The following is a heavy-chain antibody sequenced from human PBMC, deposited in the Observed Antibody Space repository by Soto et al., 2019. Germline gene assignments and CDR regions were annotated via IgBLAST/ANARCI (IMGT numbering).Heavy chain of an antibody. CDR3: AAGGGLPRYY. CDR1: GGSISSGGYS. CDR2: IYHSGST. Sequence: QLQLQESGSGLVKPSQTLSLTCAVSGGSISSGGYSWSWIRQPPGKGLEWIGYIYHSGSTYYNPSLNRRVTLSVDRSKTQFSLKLSSVTAADTAVYYCAAGGGLPRYYWGQGTLVTVSS. V-gene: IGHV4-30-2*01. D-gene: IGHD5-12*01. J-gene: IGHJ4*02.